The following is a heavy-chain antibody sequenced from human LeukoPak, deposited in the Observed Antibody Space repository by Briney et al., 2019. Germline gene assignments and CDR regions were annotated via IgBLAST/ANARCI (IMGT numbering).Heavy chain of an antibody. CDR2: IYTSGST. Sequence: SETLSLTCTVSGGSISSYYWSWIRQPAGKGLEWIGRIYTSGSTNYNPSLKSRVTMSVDTSKNQFSLKLSSVTAADTAVYYCARGMRYCSSTSCYPHLDYWGQGTLVTVSS. V-gene: IGHV4-4*07. CDR3: ARGMRYCSSTSCYPHLDY. D-gene: IGHD2-2*01. CDR1: GGSISSYY. J-gene: IGHJ4*02.